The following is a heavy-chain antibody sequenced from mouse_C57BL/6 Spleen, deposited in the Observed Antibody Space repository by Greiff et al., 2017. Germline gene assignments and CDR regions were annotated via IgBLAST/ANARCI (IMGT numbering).Heavy chain of an antibody. J-gene: IGHJ3*01. CDR3: ARGGSSYEGFAY. V-gene: IGHV1-69*01. Sequence: QVQLQQPGAELVMPGASVKLSCKASGYTFTSYWMHWVKQRPGQGLEWIGEIDPSDSYTNYNQKFKGKSTLTVDKSSSTAYMQLSSLTSEDSAVYYWARGGSSYEGFAYWGQGTLVTVSA. CDR2: IDPSDSYT. D-gene: IGHD1-1*01. CDR1: GYTFTSYW.